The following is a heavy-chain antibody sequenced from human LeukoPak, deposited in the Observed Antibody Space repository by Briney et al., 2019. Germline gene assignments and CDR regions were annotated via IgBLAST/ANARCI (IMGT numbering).Heavy chain of an antibody. D-gene: IGHD4-11*01. CDR3: ARLQYYYYYMDV. CDR2: VVGGGGST. CDR1: GFTFSSYA. V-gene: IGHV3-23*01. J-gene: IGHJ6*03. Sequence: GGSLRLSCAASGFTFSSYAMSWVRQAPGKGLEWVSAVVGGGGSTYYADSVKGRFTISRDNSMNTVSLQMKSLRVEDTAVYYCARLQYYYYYMDVWGKGTTVTVSS.